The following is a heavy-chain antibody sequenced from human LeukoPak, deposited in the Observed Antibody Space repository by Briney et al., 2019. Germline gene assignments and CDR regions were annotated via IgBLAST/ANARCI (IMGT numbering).Heavy chain of an antibody. CDR1: GGSISSYY. V-gene: IGHV4-59*01. CDR3: ARAPLRRGWYFNY. Sequence: SETLSLTCTVSGGSISSYYWNWIRQTPGKGLEWIGYIYYGGSTNYNPSLKSRVTISVDTSKNQVSLKLSSVTAADTAVYYCARAPLRRGWYFNYWGQGTLVTVPS. D-gene: IGHD2/OR15-2a*01. J-gene: IGHJ4*02. CDR2: IYYGGST.